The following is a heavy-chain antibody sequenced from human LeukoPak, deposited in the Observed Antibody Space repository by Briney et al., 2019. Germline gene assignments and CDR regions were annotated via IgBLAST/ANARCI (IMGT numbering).Heavy chain of an antibody. J-gene: IGHJ4*02. CDR2: ISSSSSYI. D-gene: IGHD3-9*01. CDR1: GFSVSSNY. Sequence: PGGSLRLSCAASGFSVSSNYMNWVRQAPGKGLEWVSSISSSSSYIYYADSVKGRFTISRDNAKNSLYLQMNSLRAEDTAVYYCARLMNYDILTGYDYWGQGTLVTVSS. V-gene: IGHV3-21*01. CDR3: ARLMNYDILTGYDY.